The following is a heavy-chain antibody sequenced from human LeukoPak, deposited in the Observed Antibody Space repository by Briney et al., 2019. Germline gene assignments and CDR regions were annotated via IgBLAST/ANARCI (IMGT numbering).Heavy chain of an antibody. CDR1: GFTFNTYS. Sequence: GGSLRLSCAASGFTFNTYSMNWVRQAPGKGLEWVGRIRSKANSYATAYAASVKGRFTISRDDSKNTAYLQMNSLKTEDTAVYYCTRWQQLSSGAFDIWGQGTMVTVSS. D-gene: IGHD6-13*01. V-gene: IGHV3-73*01. J-gene: IGHJ3*02. CDR3: TRWQQLSSGAFDI. CDR2: IRSKANSYAT.